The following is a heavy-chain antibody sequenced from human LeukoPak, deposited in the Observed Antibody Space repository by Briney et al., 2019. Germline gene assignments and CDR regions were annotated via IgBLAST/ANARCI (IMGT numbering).Heavy chain of an antibody. CDR2: IYYSGST. CDR1: GGSISSSSYY. Sequence: SETLSLTCTVSGGSISSSSYYWGWIRQPPGKGLEWIGSIYYSGSTYYNPSLTSRVTISVDTSKNQFSLKLSSVTAADTAVYYCARVSGSNYFDYWGQGTLVTVSP. D-gene: IGHD3-22*01. J-gene: IGHJ4*02. CDR3: ARVSGSNYFDY. V-gene: IGHV4-39*07.